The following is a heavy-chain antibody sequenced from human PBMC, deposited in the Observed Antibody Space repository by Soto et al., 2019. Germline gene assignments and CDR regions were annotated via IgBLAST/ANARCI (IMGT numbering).Heavy chain of an antibody. J-gene: IGHJ5*02. CDR1: GFTFSRYD. CDR3: ARGALGFDP. Sequence: EVQVVESGGGLVQPGGSLRLSCAASGFTFSRYDMHWVRQATGRGLEWVSGIGTSGDTYYAGSVKGRFTISRENAKNSVYLQMNSLRAGDTAVYYGARGALGFDPWGQGTLVAVSS. CDR2: IGTSGDT. D-gene: IGHD6-6*01. V-gene: IGHV3-13*04.